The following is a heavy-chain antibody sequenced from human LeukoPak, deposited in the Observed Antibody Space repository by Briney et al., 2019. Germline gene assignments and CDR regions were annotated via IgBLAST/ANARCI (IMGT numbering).Heavy chain of an antibody. Sequence: GGSLRLSCAASGFTFSSYSMNWVRQAPGKGLEWASSISSSSSYIYYADSVKGRFTISRDNAKNSLYLQMNSLRAEDTAVYYCATIVVVPAARSPGYWGQGTLVTVSS. CDR1: GFTFSSYS. CDR2: ISSSSSYI. J-gene: IGHJ4*02. D-gene: IGHD2-2*01. CDR3: ATIVVVPAARSPGY. V-gene: IGHV3-21*01.